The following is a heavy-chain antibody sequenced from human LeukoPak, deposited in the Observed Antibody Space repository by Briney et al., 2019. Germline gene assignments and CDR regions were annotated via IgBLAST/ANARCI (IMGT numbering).Heavy chain of an antibody. Sequence: ASVKVSCKASGGTFSSYAISWVRRAPGQGLEWMGGIIPTFGTANYAQKFQGRVTITTDESTSTAYMELSSLRSEDTAVYYCAKETRGSYSDYWGQGTLVTVSS. CDR3: AKETRGSYSDY. J-gene: IGHJ4*02. CDR1: GGTFSSYA. V-gene: IGHV1-69*05. CDR2: IIPTFGTA. D-gene: IGHD1-26*01.